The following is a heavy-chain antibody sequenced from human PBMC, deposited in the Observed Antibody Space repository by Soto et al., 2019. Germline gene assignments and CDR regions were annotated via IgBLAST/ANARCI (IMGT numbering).Heavy chain of an antibody. J-gene: IGHJ4*02. V-gene: IGHV1-2*04. CDR1: GYTFTGYY. Sequence: SSVKVSCKASGYTFTGYYMHWVRQAPGQGLEWMGWINPNSGGTNYAQKFQGWVTMTRDTSISTAYMELSRLRSDDTAVYYCATQRSEWELSFDYWGQGTLVTVSS. CDR3: ATQRSEWELSFDY. CDR2: INPNSGGT. D-gene: IGHD1-26*01.